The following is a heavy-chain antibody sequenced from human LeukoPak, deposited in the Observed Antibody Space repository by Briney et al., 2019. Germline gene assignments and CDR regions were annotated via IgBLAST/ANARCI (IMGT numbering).Heavy chain of an antibody. CDR1: GFTFSSYG. J-gene: IGHJ4*02. D-gene: IGHD6-13*01. CDR3: ARSAAAGEHLDY. CDR2: INHSGST. Sequence: GSLRLSCAASGFTFSSYGMHWVRQAPGKGLEWIGEINHSGSTNYNPSLKSRVTISVDTSKNQFSLKLSSVTAADTAVYYCARSAAAGEHLDYWGQGTLVTVSS. V-gene: IGHV4-34*01.